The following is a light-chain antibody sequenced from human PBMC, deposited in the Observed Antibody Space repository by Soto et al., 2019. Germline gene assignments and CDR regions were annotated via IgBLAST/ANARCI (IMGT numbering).Light chain of an antibody. CDR2: GAS. V-gene: IGKV3-20*01. CDR3: QQYGSSPPWT. J-gene: IGKJ1*01. CDR1: QSVRSTY. Sequence: ETVLTQSPGTLSLSPGERATLSCRASQSVRSTYLAWYQLKPGQAPRLLIYGASNRATGIPDRFSGSGSGTNFTLTISRLEPEDFAVYYCQQYGSSPPWTFGQGTEVEIK.